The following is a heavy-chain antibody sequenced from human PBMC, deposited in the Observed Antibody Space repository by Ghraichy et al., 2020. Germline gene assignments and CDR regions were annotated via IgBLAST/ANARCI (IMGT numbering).Heavy chain of an antibody. J-gene: IGHJ6*02. V-gene: IGHV3-11*01. Sequence: GGSLRLSCAASGFTFSDYYMSWIRQAPGKGLEWVSYISNSGRTIYYADSVKGRFTISRDNAKNSLYLQMNSLRAEDTAVYYCARGYCSNTSCLRGRYYYGMDVWGQGTTVTVS. CDR1: GFTFSDYY. CDR3: ARGYCSNTSCLRGRYYYGMDV. CDR2: ISNSGRTI. D-gene: IGHD2-2*01.